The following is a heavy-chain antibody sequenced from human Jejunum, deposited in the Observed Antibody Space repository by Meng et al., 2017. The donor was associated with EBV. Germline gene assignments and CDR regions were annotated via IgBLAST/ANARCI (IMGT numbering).Heavy chain of an antibody. V-gene: IGHV3-23*01. Sequence: EVQLLESGGGLVQPGGSLGLSCAASGFTFSSHSMSWVRPAPGKGLEWVSAITGNGGNTYYADSVKGRFTISRDNSKNTVYLQMNSLRAEDTAVYYCARLTDYWGQGTLGTVSS. CDR1: GFTFSSHS. CDR2: ITGNGGNT. CDR3: ARLTDY. D-gene: IGHD3-9*01. J-gene: IGHJ4*02.